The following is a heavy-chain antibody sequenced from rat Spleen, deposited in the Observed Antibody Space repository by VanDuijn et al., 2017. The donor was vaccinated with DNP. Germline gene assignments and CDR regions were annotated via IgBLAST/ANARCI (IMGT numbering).Heavy chain of an antibody. J-gene: IGHJ2*01. CDR3: ATHRVH. CDR2: IISSGGST. D-gene: IGHD1-11*01. V-gene: IGHV5-25*01. Sequence: EVQLVESGGGLVQPGRSLKLSCAASGFTFSDYYMAWVRQAPTKGLEWVASIISSGGSTYYPDSVKGRFTISRNNAKSTLFLQMDSLRSEDTATYYCATHRVHWGQGVMVTVSS. CDR1: GFTFSDYY.